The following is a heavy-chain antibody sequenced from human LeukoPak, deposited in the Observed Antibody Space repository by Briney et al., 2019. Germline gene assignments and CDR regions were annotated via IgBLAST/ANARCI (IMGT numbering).Heavy chain of an antibody. CDR1: GGSISSGDYY. CDR3: ARGRVGRLDAFDI. D-gene: IGHD1-26*01. J-gene: IGHJ3*02. CDR2: IYHSGST. Sequence: PSETLSLTCTVSGGSISSGDYYWSWIRQPPGKGLEWIGYIYHSGSTYYNPSLKSRLTISVDTSKNQFSLKLSSVTAADTAVYYCARGRVGRLDAFDIWGQGTMVTVSS. V-gene: IGHV4-30-4*08.